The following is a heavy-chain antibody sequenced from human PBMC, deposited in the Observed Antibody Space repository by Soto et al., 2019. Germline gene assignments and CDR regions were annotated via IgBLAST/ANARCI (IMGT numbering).Heavy chain of an antibody. Sequence: QITLNESGPTVVKPAETLTLTCTFSGFSLTTSGVGVGWIRQSPGKAPEWLALIYWDHDKRYSASLKSRLTIPKDTSKNQVVLTMASVDPADTATYYCAHRILRTVFGLVTTTAIYFDFWGQGTPVVVSS. V-gene: IGHV2-5*02. J-gene: IGHJ4*02. CDR1: GFSLTTSGVG. CDR2: IYWDHDK. D-gene: IGHD3-3*01. CDR3: AHRILRTVFGLVTTTAIYFDF.